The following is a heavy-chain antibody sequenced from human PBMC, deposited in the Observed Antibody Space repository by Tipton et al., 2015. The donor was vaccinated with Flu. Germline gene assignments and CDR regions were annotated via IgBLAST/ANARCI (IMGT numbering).Heavy chain of an antibody. CDR3: ARYGTYDGSRYFQH. CDR2: IYYSGST. D-gene: IGHD1-26*01. Sequence: TLSLTCTVSGGSISSYYWSWIRQPPGKGLEWIGYIYYSGSTNYNPSLKSRVTISVDTSKNQFSLKLSSVTAADTAVYYCARYGTYDGSRYFQHWGQGTLVTVSP. CDR1: GGSISSYY. J-gene: IGHJ1*01. V-gene: IGHV4-59*01.